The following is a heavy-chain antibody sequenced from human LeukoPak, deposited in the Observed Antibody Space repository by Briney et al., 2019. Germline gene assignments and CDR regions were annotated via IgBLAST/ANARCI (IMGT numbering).Heavy chain of an antibody. J-gene: IGHJ4*02. V-gene: IGHV1-46*01. CDR3: AREEAFCGGDCYPPFDY. CDR2: INPSGGTT. D-gene: IGHD2-21*02. Sequence: GASVKVSCKASGYTLTNYYMYWVRQAPGQGLEWMGVINPSGGTTTYAQNFQGRVTMTRDTSTSTVYMELSSLRSEDTAVYYCAREEAFCGGDCYPPFDYWGQGTLVTVSS. CDR1: GYTLTNYY.